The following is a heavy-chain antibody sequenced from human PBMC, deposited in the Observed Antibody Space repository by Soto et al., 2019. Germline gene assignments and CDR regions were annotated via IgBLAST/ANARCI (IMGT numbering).Heavy chain of an antibody. D-gene: IGHD6-13*01. J-gene: IGHJ3*02. Sequence: EVQLEESGGDLVQPGGSRRLSWAASGLTLIAYWMTWVPKAPGKGLEWVANINRDGSKKSYLDSVRGRFTISRDNVGNSLYLQMDSLRADDTALYYCARDVSPGSSSLYLDAFDIWGQGTMVTVSS. V-gene: IGHV3-7*05. CDR1: GLTLIAYW. CDR2: INRDGSKK. CDR3: ARDVSPGSSSLYLDAFDI.